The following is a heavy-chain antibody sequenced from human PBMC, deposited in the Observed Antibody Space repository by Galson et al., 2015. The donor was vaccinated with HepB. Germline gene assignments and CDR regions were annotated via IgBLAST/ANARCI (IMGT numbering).Heavy chain of an antibody. V-gene: IGHV3-33*01. D-gene: IGHD6-13*01. J-gene: IGHJ4*02. Sequence: SLRLSCAASGFTLSSYGMHWVRQAPGKGLEWVAVIWYDGSNKYYADSVKGRFTISRDNSKNTLYLQMNSLRAEDTAVYYCARGAVSAVGYYFDYWGQGSLVTVSS. CDR1: GFTLSSYG. CDR2: IWYDGSNK. CDR3: ARGAVSAVGYYFDY.